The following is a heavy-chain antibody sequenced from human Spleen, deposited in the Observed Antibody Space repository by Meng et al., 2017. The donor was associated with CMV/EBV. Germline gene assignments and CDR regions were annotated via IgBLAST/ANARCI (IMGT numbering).Heavy chain of an antibody. CDR1: GFSFNNYA. Sequence: GESLKISCAASGFSFNNYAMSWVRQAPGKGLEWVSAISGSGGSTYYADSVKGRFTISRDNSKNTLYLQMNSLRAEDTAVYYCAKWMKGYYYDSSDAFDIWGQGTMVTVSS. J-gene: IGHJ3*02. CDR3: AKWMKGYYYDSSDAFDI. CDR2: ISGSGGST. D-gene: IGHD3-22*01. V-gene: IGHV3-23*01.